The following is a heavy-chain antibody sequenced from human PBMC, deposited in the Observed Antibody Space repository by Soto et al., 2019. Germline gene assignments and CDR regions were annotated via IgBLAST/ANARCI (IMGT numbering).Heavy chain of an antibody. CDR3: AREDRDRETGLVPAAIDGMDV. CDR2: IIPIFGIA. CDR1: GGTFSRYS. D-gene: IGHD2-2*01. J-gene: IGHJ6*02. V-gene: IGHV1-69*08. Sequence: QVQLVQSGAEVKKPGSSVKVSCKASGGTFSRYSITWVRQAPGHGLEWIGRIIPIFGIASYAQKFQGRVTISADESTSTPYMELSRLRSDDTAVYYCAREDRDRETGLVPAAIDGMDVWGQGTTVTVSS.